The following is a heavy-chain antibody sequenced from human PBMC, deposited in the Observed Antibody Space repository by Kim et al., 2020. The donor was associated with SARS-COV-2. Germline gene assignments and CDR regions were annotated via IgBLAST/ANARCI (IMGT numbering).Heavy chain of an antibody. CDR1: GGSISSSSYY. D-gene: IGHD3-10*01. CDR3: ARSSHRGGAFDI. V-gene: IGHV4-39*01. CDR2: IYYSGST. J-gene: IGHJ3*02. Sequence: SETLSLTCTVSGGSISSSSYYWGWIRQPPGKGLEWIGSIYYSGSTYYNPSLKSRVTISVDTSKNQFSLKLSSVTAADTAVYYCARSSHRGGAFDIWGQGT.